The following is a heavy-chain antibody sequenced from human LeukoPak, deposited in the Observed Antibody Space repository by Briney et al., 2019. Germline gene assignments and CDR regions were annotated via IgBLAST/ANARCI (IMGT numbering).Heavy chain of an antibody. D-gene: IGHD6-19*01. CDR2: IKQDGSEK. CDR1: GFTFSSYW. CDR3: ARGGSG. Sequence: GGSLRLSCAASGFTFSSYWMSWVRQAPGKGLEWVANIKQDGSEKYYVDSVKGRFTVSRDNARNSLYLQINSLRAEDTAVFSWARGGSGWGQGTLVTVPS. J-gene: IGHJ4*02. V-gene: IGHV3-7*04.